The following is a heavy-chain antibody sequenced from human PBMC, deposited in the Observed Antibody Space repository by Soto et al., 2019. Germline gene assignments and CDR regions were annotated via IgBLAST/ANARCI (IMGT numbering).Heavy chain of an antibody. J-gene: IGHJ6*03. Sequence: GGSLRLSCAASGFTFSSYAMSWVRQAPGKGLEWVSEISGSGDSTYYADSVKGRFIISTDNSKNTLYLQMNSLRAEDTAVYHCAKESADFYMDVWGKGTTVTVSS. CDR3: AKESADFYMDV. V-gene: IGHV3-23*01. D-gene: IGHD2-21*01. CDR2: ISGSGDST. CDR1: GFTFSSYA.